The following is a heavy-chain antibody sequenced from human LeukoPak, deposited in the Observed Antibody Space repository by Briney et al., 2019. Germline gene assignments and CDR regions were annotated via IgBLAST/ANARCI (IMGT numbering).Heavy chain of an antibody. Sequence: GGSLRLSCAASGFTFSSYSMNWVRQAPGKGLEWVSSISSSSSYINYADSVKGRFTISRDNAKNSLYLQMNSLRAEDTAVYYCARRYPMGYFDYWGQGTLVTVSS. CDR2: ISSSSSYI. D-gene: IGHD1-1*01. J-gene: IGHJ4*02. CDR3: ARRYPMGYFDY. CDR1: GFTFSSYS. V-gene: IGHV3-21*01.